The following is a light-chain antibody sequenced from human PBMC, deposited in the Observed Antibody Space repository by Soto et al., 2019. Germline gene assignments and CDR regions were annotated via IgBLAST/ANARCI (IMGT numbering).Light chain of an antibody. Sequence: QSVLTQSPSASASLGASVKLTCTLSSGHSSYAIAWHQQQPEKGPRYLIKLNSDGSHNKGDGIPDRFSGSSSGAERYLTISSLQSEDEADYYCQTWGTDIHVVFGGGTKLTVL. CDR2: LNSDGSH. V-gene: IGLV4-69*01. CDR1: SGHSSYA. CDR3: QTWGTDIHVV. J-gene: IGLJ2*01.